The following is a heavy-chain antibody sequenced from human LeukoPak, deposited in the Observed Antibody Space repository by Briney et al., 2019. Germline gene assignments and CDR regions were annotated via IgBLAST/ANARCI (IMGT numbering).Heavy chain of an antibody. CDR1: GFTFSDAW. D-gene: IGHD1-26*01. Sequence: GGSLRLSCAASGFTFSDAWMSWVRQAPGKGLEWVGRIKSKTDGGTTDYAAPVKGRFTISRDDSKDTLYLQMNSLKTEDTAVYYCTTRGGSFSIFDYWGQGTLVTVSS. V-gene: IGHV3-15*01. CDR2: IKSKTDGGTT. CDR3: TTRGGSFSIFDY. J-gene: IGHJ4*02.